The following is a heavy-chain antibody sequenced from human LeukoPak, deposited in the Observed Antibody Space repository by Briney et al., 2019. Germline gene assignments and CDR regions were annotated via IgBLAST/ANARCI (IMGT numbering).Heavy chain of an antibody. Sequence: PSETLSLTCNVSGGSISSFYLSWIRQPPGKGLEGIGYIYTSGTTKYNPSLKSRLPMSVDTSNSQFLMKLSSVTAADTAVYYCARHGEFWDGRSWFDPWGQGTLVTVSS. D-gene: IGHD3-10*01. V-gene: IGHV4-4*09. CDR3: ARHGEFWDGRSWFDP. CDR2: IYTSGTT. J-gene: IGHJ5*02. CDR1: GGSISSFY.